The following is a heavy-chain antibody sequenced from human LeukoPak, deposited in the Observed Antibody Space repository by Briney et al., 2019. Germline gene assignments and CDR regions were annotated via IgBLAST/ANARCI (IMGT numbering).Heavy chain of an antibody. V-gene: IGHV3-30*02. J-gene: IGHJ4*02. CDR3: GKDQGYYDSSGYQYYFDN. D-gene: IGHD3-22*01. CDR1: GFTFSSYG. CDR2: IRFDESNN. Sequence: GGSLRLSCAASGFTFSSYGMHWVRQTPGKGLEWVAFIRFDESNNHYADSVKGRFTTSRDNSKNTLYLQMNSLRAEDTAVYYCGKDQGYYDSSGYQYYFDNWGQGTLVTVSS.